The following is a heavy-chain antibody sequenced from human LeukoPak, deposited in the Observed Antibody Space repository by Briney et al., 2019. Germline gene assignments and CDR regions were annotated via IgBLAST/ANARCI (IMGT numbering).Heavy chain of an antibody. D-gene: IGHD3-22*01. J-gene: IGHJ5*02. V-gene: IGHV4-59*01. CDR1: GGSISSYY. Sequence: SETLSLTCTVSGGSISSYYWSLIRQPPGKGLEWVGYIHSGGSTNYNPSLKSRLTISIDTSKSQFSLKLSSVTAADTAVYYCARGTMMVGPWGQGTLVTVSS. CDR2: IHSGGST. CDR3: ARGTMMVGP.